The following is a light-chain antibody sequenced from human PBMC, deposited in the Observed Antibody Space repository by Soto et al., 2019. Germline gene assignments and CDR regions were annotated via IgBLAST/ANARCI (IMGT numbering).Light chain of an antibody. J-gene: IGKJ5*01. V-gene: IGKV3-20*01. CDR1: QSLSGGY. CDR2: SAS. CDR3: QQNGSLPFT. Sequence: EIVLTQSPGTLSLSPGERATLSCRASQSLSGGYLAWFQQKPGQTPRLLIYSASNRATGTPDRFSGSGSGTDFTLTISRLEPEDFVVYYCQQNGSLPFTFGQGTRLEIK.